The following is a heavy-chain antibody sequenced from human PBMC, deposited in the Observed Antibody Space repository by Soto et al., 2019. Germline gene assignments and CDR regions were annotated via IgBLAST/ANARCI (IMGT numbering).Heavy chain of an antibody. Sequence: GGSLRLSCAASGFTFSSYSMNWVRQAPGKGLEWVSTIRTSVGDTYYAASVKGRFTISRDNSKSTVYLHLNSLRAEDTAIYYCAKDPTYDYGYFDSWGQGTLVTVSS. D-gene: IGHD4-17*01. J-gene: IGHJ4*02. CDR2: IRTSVGDT. CDR1: GFTFSSYS. V-gene: IGHV3-23*01. CDR3: AKDPTYDYGYFDS.